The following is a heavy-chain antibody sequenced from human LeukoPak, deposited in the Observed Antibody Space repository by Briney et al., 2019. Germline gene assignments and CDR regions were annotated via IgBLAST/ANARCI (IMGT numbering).Heavy chain of an antibody. CDR2: ISYDGSNK. D-gene: IGHD3-10*01. J-gene: IGHJ3*02. Sequence: PGRSLRLSCAASGITLSSYDMHWVRQAPGKALEWVAVISYDGSNKDYADSVKGRFTISRDNSKNTLDLQMNGLRAEDTAVYYCAKDRGVWAFDIWGQGTMVTVSS. CDR1: GITLSSYD. CDR3: AKDRGVWAFDI. V-gene: IGHV3-30-3*01.